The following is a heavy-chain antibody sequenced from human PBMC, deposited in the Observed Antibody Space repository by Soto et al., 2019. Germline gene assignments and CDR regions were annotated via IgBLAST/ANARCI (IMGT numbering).Heavy chain of an antibody. CDR2: ISYDGSNK. CDR1: GFTFSSYG. V-gene: IGHV3-30*18. J-gene: IGHJ4*02. Sequence: QVQLVESGGGVVQPGRSLRLSCAASGFTFSSYGMHWVRQAPGKGLEWVAVISYDGSNKYYADSVKGRFTISRDNSKNTLYLQMNSLRAEDTAVYYCAKDGVEDYGDSEYYFDYWGQGTLVTVSS. CDR3: AKDGVEDYGDSEYYFDY. D-gene: IGHD4-17*01.